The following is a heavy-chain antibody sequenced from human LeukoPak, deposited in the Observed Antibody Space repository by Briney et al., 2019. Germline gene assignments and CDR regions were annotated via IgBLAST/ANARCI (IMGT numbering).Heavy chain of an antibody. J-gene: IGHJ6*02. CDR2: IGSDNKP. CDR1: VFTFCAYA. Sequence: GGSLRLSCEASVFTFCAYAMTWVRQAPGKGLEWVSSIGSDNKPHYSESVKGRFAISRDNSKSMLFLQLNSLRAEDTALYYCARDQHYYVAMDVWGQGTTVTVSS. D-gene: IGHD3-10*02. CDR3: ARDQHYYVAMDV. V-gene: IGHV3-23*01.